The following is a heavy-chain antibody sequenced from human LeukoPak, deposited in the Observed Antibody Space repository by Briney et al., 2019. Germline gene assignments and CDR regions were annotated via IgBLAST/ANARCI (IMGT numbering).Heavy chain of an antibody. CDR3: AKDGKWRGGSSYYGMDV. J-gene: IGHJ6*02. V-gene: IGHV1-8*01. CDR2: MNPNSGNI. D-gene: IGHD2-15*01. Sequence: ASVKVSCKASGYTFTSYDINWVRQATGQGLEWMGWMNPNSGNIGYAQKFQGRVTMTRNTSISTAYMELSSLRSEDTAVYYCAKDGKWRGGSSYYGMDVWGRGTTVTVSS. CDR1: GYTFTSYD.